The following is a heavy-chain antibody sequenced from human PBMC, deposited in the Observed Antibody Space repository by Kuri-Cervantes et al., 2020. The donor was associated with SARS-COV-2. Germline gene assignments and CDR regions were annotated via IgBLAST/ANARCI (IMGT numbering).Heavy chain of an antibody. CDR2: IYYSGST. Sequence: SETLSLTCTVSGGSISSSSYYWGWIRQPPGKGLEWIGSIYYSGSTYYNPSFKSRVTISVDTSKNQFSLKLSSVTAAGTAVYYCARHNRIAVAGDVWFDPWGQGTLVTVSS. J-gene: IGHJ5*02. V-gene: IGHV4-39*01. CDR3: ARHNRIAVAGDVWFDP. CDR1: GGSISSSSYY. D-gene: IGHD6-19*01.